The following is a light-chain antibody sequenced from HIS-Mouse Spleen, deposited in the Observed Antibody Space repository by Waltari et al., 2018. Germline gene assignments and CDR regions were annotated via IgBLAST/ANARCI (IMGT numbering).Light chain of an antibody. CDR3: QQYGSSPPLT. CDR1: QSVSSSY. Sequence: EIVLTQSPGTLSLSPGERATLSCRASQSVSSSYLAWYQQKPGQAPRLLIYGASSRATGIPDRFRCSGSETDFTLTISRLEPEDFAVYYCQQYGSSPPLTFGGGTKVEIK. J-gene: IGKJ4*01. CDR2: GAS. V-gene: IGKV3-20*01.